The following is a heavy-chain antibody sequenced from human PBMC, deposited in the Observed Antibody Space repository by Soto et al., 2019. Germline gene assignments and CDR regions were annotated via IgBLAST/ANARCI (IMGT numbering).Heavy chain of an antibody. D-gene: IGHD3-10*01. CDR3: ARDLPSGEPLGY. CDR2: IWYDGSNK. V-gene: IGHV3-33*01. J-gene: IGHJ4*02. CDR1: GFTFSSYG. Sequence: PGGSLRLSCAASGFTFSSYGMHWVRQAPGKGLEWVAVIWYDGSNKYYADSVKGRFTISRDNSKSTLYLQMNSLRAEDTAVYYCARDLPSGEPLGYWGQGTLVTGLL.